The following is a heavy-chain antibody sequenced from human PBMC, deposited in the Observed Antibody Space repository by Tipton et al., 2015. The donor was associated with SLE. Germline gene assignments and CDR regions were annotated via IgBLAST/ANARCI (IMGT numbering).Heavy chain of an antibody. CDR2: IYYSGNT. V-gene: IGHV4-39*07. J-gene: IGHJ2*01. CDR3: ARRLVAAANDWYFGL. CDR1: GGSISSSSYY. D-gene: IGHD2-2*01. Sequence: LRLSCIVSGGSISSSSYYWGWIRQPPGKGLEWIGSIYYSGNTYYNPSLKSRVTVSVDTSKNQFSLKLSSVTAADTAVYYCARRLVAAANDWYFGLWGRGPLVTVSS.